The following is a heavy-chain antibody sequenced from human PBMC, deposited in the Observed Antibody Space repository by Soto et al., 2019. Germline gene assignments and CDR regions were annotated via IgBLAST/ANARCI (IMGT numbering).Heavy chain of an antibody. CDR3: ARDIIPAAAGTKSYYYVMDV. D-gene: IGHD6-13*01. Sequence: ASVKVSCKASGYTFTSYYMHWVRQAPGQGLEWMGIINPSGGSTSYAQKFQGRVTMTRDTSTSTVYMELRSLRSEYTAVYYCARDIIPAAAGTKSYYYVMDVWGQGTTVTVSS. V-gene: IGHV1-46*01. CDR1: GYTFTSYY. J-gene: IGHJ6*02. CDR2: INPSGGST.